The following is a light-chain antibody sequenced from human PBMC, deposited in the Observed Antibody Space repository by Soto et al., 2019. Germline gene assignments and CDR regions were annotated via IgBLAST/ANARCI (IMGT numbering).Light chain of an antibody. CDR2: DAS. CDR3: QQCYMGWT. J-gene: IGKJ1*01. V-gene: IGKV1-5*01. Sequence: DLPMTQSPSTLSASVGDRVTITCRASQSIGRFLAWYQHQPGKAPKLLIYDASTLESGVPSRFSGTGSGTEFTFSITSLQPEDFGTYYCQQCYMGWTFGQGTKVDFK. CDR1: QSIGRF.